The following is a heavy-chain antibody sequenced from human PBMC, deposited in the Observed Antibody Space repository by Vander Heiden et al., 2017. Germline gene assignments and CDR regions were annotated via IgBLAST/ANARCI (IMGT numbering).Heavy chain of an antibody. CDR2: ISGSGGST. V-gene: IGHV3-23*01. D-gene: IGHD2-21*02. Sequence: EVQLLDSGGGLIPPGGSLRLSCAGSGFAFSSYAMSWVRQVPGKVLEWVSAISGSGGSTYYADSVKGRFTISRDNSKNTLYLQMNSLRAEDTAVYYCAKDVSIVVVTATFDYWGQGTLVTVSS. CDR1: GFAFSSYA. J-gene: IGHJ4*02. CDR3: AKDVSIVVVTATFDY.